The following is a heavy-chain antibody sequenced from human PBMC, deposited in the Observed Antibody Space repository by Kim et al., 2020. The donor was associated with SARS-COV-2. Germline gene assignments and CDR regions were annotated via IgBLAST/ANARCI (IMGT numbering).Heavy chain of an antibody. V-gene: IGHV3-30*04. Sequence: GGSLRLSCAASGFTFSSYAMHWVRQAPGKGLEWVAVISYDGSNKYYADSVKGRFTISRDNSKNTLYLQMNSLRAEDTAVYYCARGPEGIAAAGTHEYYFDYWGQGTLVTVSS. CDR3: ARGPEGIAAAGTHEYYFDY. D-gene: IGHD6-13*01. J-gene: IGHJ4*02. CDR2: ISYDGSNK. CDR1: GFTFSSYA.